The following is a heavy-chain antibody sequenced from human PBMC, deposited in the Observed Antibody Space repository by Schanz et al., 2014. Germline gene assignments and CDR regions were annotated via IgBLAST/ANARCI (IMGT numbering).Heavy chain of an antibody. V-gene: IGHV3-23*04. CDR3: ARPSDSSWYMDV. Sequence: VQLVESGGGLVKPGGSLRLSCAASGFTFSDYYMSWIRQAPGKGLEWVSAISGSGGSTYYADSVKGRFIISRDNSKNTLYLQMNSLRAEDTAVYYCARPSDSSWYMDVWGKGTTVTVSS. J-gene: IGHJ6*03. D-gene: IGHD2-21*02. CDR2: ISGSGGST. CDR1: GFTFSDYY.